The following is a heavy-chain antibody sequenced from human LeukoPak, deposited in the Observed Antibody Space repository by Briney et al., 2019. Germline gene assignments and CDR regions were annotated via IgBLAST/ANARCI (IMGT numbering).Heavy chain of an antibody. Sequence: SETLSLTCSVFGGSISSDYWSWIRQPPGKGLEWIGYIYYSGSTNYNPSLKSRVTISVDTSKNQFSLRLSSVTAADTAVYYCAREGIAAFAAFDIWGQGTMVTVSS. V-gene: IGHV4-59*01. CDR1: GGSISSDY. J-gene: IGHJ3*02. D-gene: IGHD3-10*01. CDR2: IYYSGST. CDR3: AREGIAAFAAFDI.